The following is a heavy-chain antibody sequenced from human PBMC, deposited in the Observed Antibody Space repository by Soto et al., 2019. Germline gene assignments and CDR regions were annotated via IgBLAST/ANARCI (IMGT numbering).Heavy chain of an antibody. D-gene: IGHD3-3*01. J-gene: IGHJ3*02. CDR2: IKSKTDGGTT. CDR3: TTDGYYDFWSGYYEGGAFDI. V-gene: IGHV3-15*01. CDR1: GFTFSNAW. Sequence: GGSLRLSCAASGFTFSNAWMSWVRQAPGKGLEWVGRIKSKTDGGTTDYAAPVKGRFTISRDDSKNTLYLQMNSLKTEDTAVYYCTTDGYYDFWSGYYEGGAFDIWGQGTMVTVSS.